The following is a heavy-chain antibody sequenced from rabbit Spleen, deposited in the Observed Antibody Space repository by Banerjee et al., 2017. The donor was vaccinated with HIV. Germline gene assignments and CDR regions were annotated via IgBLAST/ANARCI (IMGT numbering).Heavy chain of an antibody. D-gene: IGHD1-1*01. CDR1: GLSFSNRYW. CDR2: IFTGSSGTT. Sequence: QSLEESGGDLVKPGASLTLTCTASGLSFSNRYWISWIRQAPGKGLEWIADIFTGSSGTTYSASWAKGRFAISKTSSTTVTLQMTSLTAADTATYFCARDTSSSFSSYGMDLWGQGTLVTV. V-gene: IGHV1S40*01. J-gene: IGHJ6*01. CDR3: ARDTSSSFSSYGMDL.